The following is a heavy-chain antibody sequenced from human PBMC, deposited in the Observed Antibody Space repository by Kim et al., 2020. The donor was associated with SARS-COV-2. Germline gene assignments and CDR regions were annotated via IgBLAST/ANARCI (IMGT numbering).Heavy chain of an antibody. CDR3: ARGLIRGYGYGYPHYFRAPYGMYV. CDR1: GGSFSGYY. CDR2: INHSGST. V-gene: IGHV4-34*01. Sequence: SETLSLTCAVYGGSFSGYYWSWIRQHPGKGLEWIGEINHSGSTNYNPSLKSRVTISVDTSKNQFSLKLSSVTAADTAVYYCARGLIRGYGYGYPHYFRAPYGMYVCGQGTTVTVSS. J-gene: IGHJ6*02. D-gene: IGHD5-18*01.